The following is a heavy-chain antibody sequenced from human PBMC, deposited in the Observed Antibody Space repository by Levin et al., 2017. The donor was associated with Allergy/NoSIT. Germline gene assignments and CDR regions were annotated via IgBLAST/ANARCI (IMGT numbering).Heavy chain of an antibody. CDR2: ISYDGSNK. D-gene: IGHD3-16*01. J-gene: IGHJ3*02. Sequence: GGSLRLSCAASGFTFSSYAMHWVRQAPGKGLEWVAVISYDGSNKYYADSVKGRFTISRDNSKNTLYLQMNSLRAEDTAVYYCARDRRVGGNDAFDIWGQGTMVTVSS. CDR3: ARDRRVGGNDAFDI. CDR1: GFTFSSYA. V-gene: IGHV3-30-3*01.